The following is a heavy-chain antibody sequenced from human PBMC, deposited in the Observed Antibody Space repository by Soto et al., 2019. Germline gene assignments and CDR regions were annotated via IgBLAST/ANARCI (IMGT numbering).Heavy chain of an antibody. CDR1: GDSISSGDYY. CDR3: ATDVKRDSSSPGPLEY. Sequence: QVQLQESGPGLVQPSQTLSLTCTVSGDSISSGDYYWSWVRQSPGKGMEWIGCIYYSGTTYYNPSLQTRLTMSVDTSKNQFSLRLSSATAADTAMYFCATDVKRDSSSPGPLEYWGQGTLVNVSS. CDR2: IYYSGTT. D-gene: IGHD6-6*01. V-gene: IGHV4-30-4*01. J-gene: IGHJ4*02.